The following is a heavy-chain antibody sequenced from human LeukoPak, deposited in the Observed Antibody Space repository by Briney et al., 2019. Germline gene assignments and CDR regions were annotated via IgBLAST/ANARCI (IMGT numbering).Heavy chain of an antibody. CDR3: ASTHDPRIQLWSSTFDY. V-gene: IGHV3-9*01. CDR1: GFTFDDYA. J-gene: IGHJ4*02. D-gene: IGHD5-18*01. Sequence: GGSLRLSGAASGFTFDDYAMHWVRQAPGKGLEWVSGLSWNSGSIGYADSVKGRFTISRDNAKNSLYLQMNSLRSEGTAVYYCASTHDPRIQLWSSTFDYWGQGTLVTVSS. CDR2: LSWNSGSI.